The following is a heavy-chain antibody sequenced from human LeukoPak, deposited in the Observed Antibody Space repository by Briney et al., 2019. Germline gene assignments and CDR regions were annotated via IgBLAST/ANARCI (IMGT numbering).Heavy chain of an antibody. D-gene: IGHD6-13*01. V-gene: IGHV3-7*04. J-gene: IGHJ4*02. CDR3: ARVYSSSLPNY. CDR1: GFTFSNYW. Sequence: GGSLRLSCAASGFTFSNYWMSWVCQAPGKGLEWVANIKQDGSEKYYVDSVRGRFTISRDNAKNSLYLQMNSLRDEDTALYYCARVYSSSLPNYWGQGTLVTVSS. CDR2: IKQDGSEK.